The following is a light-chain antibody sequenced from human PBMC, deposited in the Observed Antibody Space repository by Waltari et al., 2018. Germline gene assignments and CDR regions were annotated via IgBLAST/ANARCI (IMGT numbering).Light chain of an antibody. J-gene: IGLJ1*01. V-gene: IGLV2-14*03. CDR3: SSYTSSGTPYV. CDR2: DVT. CDR1: SSDVGGHNY. Sequence: QSALTQPASVSGSPGQSITISCTGTSSDVGGHNYVSWYQQHPGKAPKLIIYDVTDRPSGVSNRFSGSKFGITASLTISGLQAEDEADYYCSSYTSSGTPYVFGTGTRVTVL.